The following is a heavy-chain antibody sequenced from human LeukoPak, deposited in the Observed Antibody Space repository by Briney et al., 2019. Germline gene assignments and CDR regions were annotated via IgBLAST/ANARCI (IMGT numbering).Heavy chain of an antibody. J-gene: IGHJ4*02. CDR2: IIPIFGTA. Sequence: GASVKVSCKASGGTFSSYAISWVLQAPGQGLEWMGRIIPIFGTANYAQKFQGRVTITTAESTSTAYMELSSLRSEDTAVYYCASSKYSSSWYRPGFDYWGQGTLVTVSS. D-gene: IGHD6-13*01. CDR1: GGTFSSYA. CDR3: ASSKYSSSWYRPGFDY. V-gene: IGHV1-69*05.